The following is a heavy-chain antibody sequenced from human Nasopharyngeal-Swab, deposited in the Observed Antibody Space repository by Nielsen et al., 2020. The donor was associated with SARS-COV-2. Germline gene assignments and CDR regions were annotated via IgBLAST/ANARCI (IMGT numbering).Heavy chain of an antibody. D-gene: IGHD4-17*01. J-gene: IGHJ4*02. CDR2: LYSGGST. V-gene: IGHV3-53*01. Sequence: ESLKISCAASGFTVSSNYMSWVRQAPGKGLEWVSVLYSGGSTYYADSVKGRFTISRDNSKNTLYLQMNSLRAEDTAVYYCTRDIYGDYPFDYWGQGTLVTVSS. CDR1: GFTVSSNY. CDR3: TRDIYGDYPFDY.